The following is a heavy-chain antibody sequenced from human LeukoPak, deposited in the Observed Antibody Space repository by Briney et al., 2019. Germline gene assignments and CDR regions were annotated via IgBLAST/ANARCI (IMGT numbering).Heavy chain of an antibody. D-gene: IGHD1-26*01. CDR2: ISSSGSTI. CDR1: GFTFSSYE. Sequence: GGSLRLSCAASGFTFSSYEMNWVRQAPGKGLEWVSYISSSGSTIYYADSVKGRFTISRDNAKNSLYLQMNSLRAEDTALYYCARIVGATLDYWGQGTLVTVSS. CDR3: ARIVGATLDY. J-gene: IGHJ4*02. V-gene: IGHV3-48*03.